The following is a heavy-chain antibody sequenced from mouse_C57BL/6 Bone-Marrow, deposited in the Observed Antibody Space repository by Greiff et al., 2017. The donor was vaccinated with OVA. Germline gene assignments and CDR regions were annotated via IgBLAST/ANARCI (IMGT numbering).Heavy chain of an antibody. J-gene: IGHJ4*01. D-gene: IGHD2-1*01. CDR1: GYTFTDYY. Sequence: EVQLQQSGPVLVKPGASVKMSCKASGYTFTDYYMNWVKQSHGKSLEWIGVINPYNGGTSYNQKFKGKATLTVDKSSSTAYMELNSLTSEDSAVYYCATPIYRDAMDYWGQGTSVTVSA. CDR3: ATPIYRDAMDY. V-gene: IGHV1-19*01. CDR2: INPYNGGT.